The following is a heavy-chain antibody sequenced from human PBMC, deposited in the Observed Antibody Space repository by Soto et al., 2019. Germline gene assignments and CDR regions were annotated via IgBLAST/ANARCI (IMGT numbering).Heavy chain of an antibody. CDR1: GYTFTGYY. J-gene: IGHJ6*02. CDR3: ARLGAAAGGVTHYYYCMDV. CDR2: INPNSGGT. D-gene: IGHD6-13*01. V-gene: IGHV1-2*02. Sequence: QVQLVQSGAEVKKPGASVKVSCKASGYTFTGYYMHWVRQAPGQGLEWMGWINPNSGGTTYAQKFQGSVTMTRDTSISTAYMELSRLRSDDTAVYYCARLGAAAGGVTHYYYCMDVCGQGTTVTVSS.